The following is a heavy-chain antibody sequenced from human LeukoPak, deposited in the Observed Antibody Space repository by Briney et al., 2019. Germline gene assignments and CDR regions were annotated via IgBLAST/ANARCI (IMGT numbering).Heavy chain of an antibody. Sequence: GGSLRLSCAASGFTVSSNYMSWVRQAPGKGLEWVSVIYSGGSTYYADSVKGRFTISRDNSKNTLYLQMNSLRAEDTAVYYCAKDTAMVTGFNWFDPWGQGTLVTVSS. CDR1: GFTVSSNY. CDR2: IYSGGST. J-gene: IGHJ5*02. CDR3: AKDTAMVTGFNWFDP. D-gene: IGHD5-18*01. V-gene: IGHV3-66*01.